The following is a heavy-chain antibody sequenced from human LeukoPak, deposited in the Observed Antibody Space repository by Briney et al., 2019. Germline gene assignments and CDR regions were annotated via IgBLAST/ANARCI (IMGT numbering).Heavy chain of an antibody. J-gene: IGHJ4*02. CDR3: ARRDSSGLRDFDY. CDR2: IYYSGST. Sequence: SETLSLTCTVSGGSISSSSYYWGWIRQPPGKGLEWIGSIYYSGSTYYNPSLKSRVTISVDTSRNQFSLKLSSVTAADTAVYYCARRDSSGLRDFDYWGQGTLVTVSS. CDR1: GGSISSSSYY. D-gene: IGHD3-22*01. V-gene: IGHV4-39*01.